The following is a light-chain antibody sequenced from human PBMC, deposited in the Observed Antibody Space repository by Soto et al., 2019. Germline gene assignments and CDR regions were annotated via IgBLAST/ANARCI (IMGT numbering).Light chain of an antibody. Sequence: EIVMTQSPVALSVSPGERAALSCRASQSVVRNFAWYQQRPSQAPRVLIYGTSTRATGVPARFSGSGSGTDFTLTISSLQSEDFAVYYCQQYNNCPYTFGQGTRLEIK. CDR2: GTS. V-gene: IGKV3-15*01. CDR3: QQYNNCPYT. J-gene: IGKJ2*01. CDR1: QSVVRN.